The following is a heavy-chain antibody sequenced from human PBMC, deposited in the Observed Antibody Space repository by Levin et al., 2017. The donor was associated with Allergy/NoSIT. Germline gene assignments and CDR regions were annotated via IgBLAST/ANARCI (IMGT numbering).Heavy chain of an antibody. Sequence: SQTLSLTCTVSSGSISGHYWSWIRQPPGKELEWIGYVFYSGSTNYNPSLKSRVTMSIDTSKMQFSLKLSSVTAADTAVYYCATRPPGGVFYGVFDYWGQGTPVTVSS. J-gene: IGHJ4*02. CDR1: SGSISGHY. CDR2: VFYSGST. V-gene: IGHV4-59*11. CDR3: ATRPPGGVFYGVFDY. D-gene: IGHD2-8*02.